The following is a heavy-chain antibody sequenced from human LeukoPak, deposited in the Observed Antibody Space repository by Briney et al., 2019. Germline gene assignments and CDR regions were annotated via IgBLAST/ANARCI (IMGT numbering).Heavy chain of an antibody. CDR3: AKKIRDTSSWHYYDY. V-gene: IGHV3-23*01. J-gene: IGHJ4*02. Sequence: GGSLRLSCAASGFSFSRYDMSWVRQAPGKGLEWVSTISASGGSTYYADAVKGRFTISRDNSKNTLYLQMNSLRAEDTAVYYCAKKIRDTSSWHYYDYWGQGILVTVSS. D-gene: IGHD6-13*01. CDR1: GFSFSRYD. CDR2: ISASGGST.